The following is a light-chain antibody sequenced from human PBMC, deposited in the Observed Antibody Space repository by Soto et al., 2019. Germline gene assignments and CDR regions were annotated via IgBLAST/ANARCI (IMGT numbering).Light chain of an antibody. CDR3: LQDFSYPRT. CDR1: QGIRRE. J-gene: IGKJ1*01. Sequence: AVQLTQSPSSLSASVGDTVSITCRASQGIRRELGWYQQKPGKAPKLLIYGASTLQSGVPSRFSGSGSGTDFTLTISSLQPEDSATYFCLQDFSYPRTFGQGTTVEI. CDR2: GAS. V-gene: IGKV1-6*01.